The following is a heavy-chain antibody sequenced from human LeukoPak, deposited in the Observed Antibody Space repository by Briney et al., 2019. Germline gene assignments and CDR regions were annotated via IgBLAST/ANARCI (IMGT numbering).Heavy chain of an antibody. D-gene: IGHD6-13*01. CDR2: IYHSGST. J-gene: IGHJ4*02. CDR1: GGSISSSSYY. CDR3: ASNIAAAD. V-gene: IGHV4-39*07. Sequence: SETLSLTCTVSGGSISSSSYYWGWIRQPPGKGLEWIGSIYHSGSTYYNPSLKSRVTISVDTSKNQFSLKLSSVTAADTAVYYCASNIAAADWGQGTLVTVSS.